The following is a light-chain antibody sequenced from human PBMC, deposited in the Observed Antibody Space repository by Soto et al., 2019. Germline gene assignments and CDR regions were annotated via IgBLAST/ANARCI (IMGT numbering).Light chain of an antibody. Sequence: EIVMTQSPATLSVSPGERATLSCRASQSVSSNLAWYQQKPGQAPRLLIYGASTRATGIAARFSGSGSGTEFTLTISSLQSEDFAVYYCQQYNNWPPAFTFGGGTKVEIK. J-gene: IGKJ4*01. CDR1: QSVSSN. CDR3: QQYNNWPPAFT. V-gene: IGKV3-15*01. CDR2: GAS.